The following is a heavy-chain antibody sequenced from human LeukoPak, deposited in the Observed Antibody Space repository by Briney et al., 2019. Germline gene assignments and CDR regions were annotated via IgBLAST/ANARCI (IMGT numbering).Heavy chain of an antibody. CDR2: IIPIFGTA. CDR1: GGTFSSYA. D-gene: IGHD6-6*01. Sequence: ASVKVSCKASGGTFSSYAISWVRQAPGQGLEWMGGIIPIFGTANYAQKFQGRVTITADESTSTAYMELSSLRSEDTAVYYCARNSEYSSSSPRFDYWGQGTLVTVSS. V-gene: IGHV1-69*01. J-gene: IGHJ4*02. CDR3: ARNSEYSSSSPRFDY.